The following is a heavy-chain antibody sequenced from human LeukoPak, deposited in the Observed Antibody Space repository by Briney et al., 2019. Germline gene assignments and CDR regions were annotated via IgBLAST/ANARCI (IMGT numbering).Heavy chain of an antibody. Sequence: PSETLSLTCTVSGGSISSGGYYWSWIRQHPGKGLEWIGYIYYSGSTYYNPSLKSRVTISVDTSKNQFSLKLSSVTAADTAVYFCARVIATVTTSRTYGMDVWGQGTTVTVSS. CDR2: IYYSGST. J-gene: IGHJ6*02. V-gene: IGHV4-31*03. D-gene: IGHD4-17*01. CDR1: GGSISSGGYY. CDR3: ARVIATVTTSRTYGMDV.